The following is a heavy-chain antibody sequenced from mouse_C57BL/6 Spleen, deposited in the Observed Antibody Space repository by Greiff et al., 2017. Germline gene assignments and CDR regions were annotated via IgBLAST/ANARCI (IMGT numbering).Heavy chain of an antibody. CDR2: SSKGRSSY. D-gene: IGHD2-3*01. Sequence: EVQGVESGGGLVKPGGSLKLSCAASGSTFSDYGMHWVRQAPEKGLEWVAYSSKGRSSYDYADTGKATFTISRANDKDTLFLQMTRRRSEDTAMYYCARGDGYYVWFAYWGQGTLVTVSA. V-gene: IGHV5-17*01. CDR1: GSTFSDYG. J-gene: IGHJ3*01. CDR3: ARGDGYYVWFAY.